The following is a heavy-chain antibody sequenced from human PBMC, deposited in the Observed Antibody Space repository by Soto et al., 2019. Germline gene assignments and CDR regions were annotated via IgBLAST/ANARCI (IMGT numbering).Heavy chain of an antibody. CDR1: GFTFSSYA. CDR3: ARRSSGWYFDY. CDR2: VSGSGGST. J-gene: IGHJ4*02. Sequence: EVQLLESGGGLVQPGGSLRLSGAASGFTFSSYAMSWVRQAPGKGLEWVSAVSGSGGSTYYADSVKGRFTISRDNSKNTLYLQMNSLRAEDTAVYYCARRSSGWYFDYWGQGTLVTVSS. D-gene: IGHD6-19*01. V-gene: IGHV3-23*01.